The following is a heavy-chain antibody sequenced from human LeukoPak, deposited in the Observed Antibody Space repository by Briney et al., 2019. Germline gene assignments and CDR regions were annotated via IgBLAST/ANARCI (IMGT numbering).Heavy chain of an antibody. CDR3: ARHEYSGSYYGLSWFDP. CDR2: IYYSGST. CDR1: GGSISSSGYY. J-gene: IGHJ5*02. D-gene: IGHD1-26*01. Sequence: SETLSLTCTVSGGSISSSGYYWGWIRQPRGKGLEWIASIYYSGSTYYNPSLKSRVTISVDTSKNQLSLKLSSLTAADTAVYYCARHEYSGSYYGLSWFDPWGQGTLVTVSS. V-gene: IGHV4-39*01.